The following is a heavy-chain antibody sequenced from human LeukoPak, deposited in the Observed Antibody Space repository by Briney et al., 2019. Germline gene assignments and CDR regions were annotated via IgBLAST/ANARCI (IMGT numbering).Heavy chain of an antibody. CDR2: IIPMLGTV. D-gene: IGHD1-26*01. CDR3: ARDQKVGATPYFGMDV. V-gene: IGHV1-69*04. CDR1: GYTFTNFG. J-gene: IGHJ6*02. Sequence: SVKVSCKASGYTFTNFGINWVRLAPGQGLEWMGRIIPMLGTVNYAQKFQGRVTIIADKFTSTAYMELSSLRSEDTAVYYCARDQKVGATPYFGMDVWGQGTTVTVSS.